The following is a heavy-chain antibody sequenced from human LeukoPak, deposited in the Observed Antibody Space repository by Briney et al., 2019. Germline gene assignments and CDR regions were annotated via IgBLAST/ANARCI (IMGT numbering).Heavy chain of an antibody. V-gene: IGHV3-30*18. CDR3: AKDKGIAAAGTNLVTATQTYYYYYGMDV. Sequence: GGSLRLSCAASGFTFSRYDMHWVRQAPGKGLEWVALISSDGPNKYHADSVKGRFSISRDNFRNTLYLQMNSLRAEDTAVYYCAKDKGIAAAGTNLVTATQTYYYYYGMDVWGQGTTVTVSS. CDR1: GFTFSRYD. J-gene: IGHJ6*02. D-gene: IGHD6-13*01. CDR2: ISSDGPNK.